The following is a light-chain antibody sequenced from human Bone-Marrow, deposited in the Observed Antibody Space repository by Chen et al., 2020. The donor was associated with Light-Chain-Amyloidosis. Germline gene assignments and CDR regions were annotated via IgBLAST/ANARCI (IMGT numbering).Light chain of an antibody. CDR3: SAGDSSLSAPV. J-gene: IGLJ3*02. CDR1: SNNVGNQG. CDR2: RNN. Sequence: QAGLTQPPSVSKGLRQTATLTCTGNSNNVGNQGAAWLQQHQGHPPKLLSYRNNNRPSGISERFSASRSGNTASLTIPGLQPEDEADYYCSAGDSSLSAPVFGGGTKLTVL. V-gene: IGLV10-54*04.